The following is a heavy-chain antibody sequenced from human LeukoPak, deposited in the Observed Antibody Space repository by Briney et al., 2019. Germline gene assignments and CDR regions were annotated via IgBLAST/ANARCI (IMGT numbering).Heavy chain of an antibody. CDR3: ARAGSAAIDY. Sequence: GGSLSFSGAASGFTVSSNYMSWVRPAPGKGLEWVSVIYSGGSTYYADSVKGRFTISRHNSKNTLYLQMNSRRAEDTAVYYCARAGSAAIDYWGQGTLVTVSS. CDR2: IYSGGST. V-gene: IGHV3-53*04. J-gene: IGHJ4*02. D-gene: IGHD2-2*01. CDR1: GFTVSSNY.